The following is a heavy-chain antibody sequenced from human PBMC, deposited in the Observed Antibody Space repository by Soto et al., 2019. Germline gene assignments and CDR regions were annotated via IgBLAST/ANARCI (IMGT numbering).Heavy chain of an antibody. J-gene: IGHJ6*02. CDR3: ARHRGCSGGSCYFSWDYCYGMDV. V-gene: IGHV4-39*01. D-gene: IGHD2-15*01. CDR2: IYYSGST. Sequence: PSETLSLTCTVSGGSISSSSYYWGWIRQPPGKGLEWIGSIYYSGSTYYNPSLKSRVTISVDTSKNQFSLKLSSVTAADTAVYYCARHRGCSGGSCYFSWDYCYGMDVWGQGTTVTVSS. CDR1: GGSISSSSYY.